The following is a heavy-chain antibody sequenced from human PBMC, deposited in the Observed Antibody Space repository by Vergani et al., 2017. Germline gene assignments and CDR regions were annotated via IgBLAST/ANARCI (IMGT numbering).Heavy chain of an antibody. CDR3: ATLKSSSSGYYYYYYGMDV. CDR1: GGTFSSYA. CDR2: IIPIFGTA. V-gene: IGHV1-69*01. J-gene: IGHJ6*02. D-gene: IGHD6-6*01. Sequence: QVQLVQSGAEVKKPGSSVKVSCKASGGTFSSYAISWVRQAPGQGLEWMGGIIPIFGTANYSQKFQGRVTITADESTSTAYMELSSLRSEGTAVYYCATLKSSSSGYYYYYYGMDVWGQGTTVTVSS.